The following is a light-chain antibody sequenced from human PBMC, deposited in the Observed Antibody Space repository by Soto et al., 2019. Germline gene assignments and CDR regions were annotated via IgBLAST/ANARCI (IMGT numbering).Light chain of an antibody. J-gene: IGLJ1*01. CDR2: EVS. CDR3: SSFTSSTPYV. V-gene: IGLV2-18*02. Sequence: QSVLTQPPSVSGSPGQSVIISCSGTSSDVGSYNRVSWYQQPPGTAPKLMIYEVSNRPSGVPDRFSGSKSGNTASLTISGLQFEDEPDYYSSSFTSSTPYVFGTGTKVPAL. CDR1: SSDVGSYNR.